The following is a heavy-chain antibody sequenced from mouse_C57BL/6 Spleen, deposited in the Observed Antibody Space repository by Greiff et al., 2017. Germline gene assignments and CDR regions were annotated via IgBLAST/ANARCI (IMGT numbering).Heavy chain of an antibody. J-gene: IGHJ3*01. CDR2: ISSGSSTI. CDR3: ARAYYSNYDWFAY. D-gene: IGHD2-5*01. CDR1: GFTFSDYG. V-gene: IGHV5-17*01. Sequence: DVKLVESGGGLVKPGGSLKLSCAASGFTFSDYGMHWVRQAPEKGLEWVAYISSGSSTIYYADTVKGRFTISRDNAKNTLFLQMTSLRSEDTAMYYCARAYYSNYDWFAYWGQGTLVTVSA.